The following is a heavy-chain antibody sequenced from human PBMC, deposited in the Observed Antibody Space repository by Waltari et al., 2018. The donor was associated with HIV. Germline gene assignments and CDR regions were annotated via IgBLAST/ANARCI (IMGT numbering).Heavy chain of an antibody. CDR3: ARAVNAVGAPHWFAP. CDR1: GYIFNNYD. V-gene: IGHV1-8*01. J-gene: IGHJ5*02. D-gene: IGHD1-26*01. Sequence: QVQLVQSGAEVKQPGASVKVSCKASGYIFNNYDINWVRQATGQGLEWMGWRNPNRRNTGYAQKFQGRVTMTRDTSITTAYMELSSLKSEDTAVYYCARAVNAVGAPHWFAPWGQGTLVTVSS. CDR2: RNPNRRNT.